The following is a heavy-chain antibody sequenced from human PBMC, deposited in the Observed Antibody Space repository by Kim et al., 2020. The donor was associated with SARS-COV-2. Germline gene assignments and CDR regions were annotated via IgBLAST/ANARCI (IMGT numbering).Heavy chain of an antibody. CDR3: ARVPEAVLGYGMDV. J-gene: IGHJ6*02. V-gene: IGHV4-39*07. CDR1: GGSISSSSYY. Sequence: SETLSLTCTVSGGSISSSSYYWGWIRQPPGKGLEWIGSIYYSGSTYYNPSLKSRVTISVDTSKNQFSLKLSSVTAADTAVYYCARVPEAVLGYGMDVWGQGTTVTVSS. CDR2: IYYSGST. D-gene: IGHD6-19*01.